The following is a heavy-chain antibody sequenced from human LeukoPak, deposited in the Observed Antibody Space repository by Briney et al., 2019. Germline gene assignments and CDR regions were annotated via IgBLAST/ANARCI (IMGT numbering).Heavy chain of an antibody. CDR1: RGSISSNSYY. Sequence: PSETLSLTCSVSRGSISSNSYYWGWIRQPPGKGLEWIGSIYYSGITYYNPSLKSRVTISVDTSKNQFSLKLSSVTAADTAVYYCASWGATHHYFDSWGRGTLVTVSS. D-gene: IGHD1-26*01. V-gene: IGHV4-39*01. CDR3: ASWGATHHYFDS. CDR2: IYYSGIT. J-gene: IGHJ4*02.